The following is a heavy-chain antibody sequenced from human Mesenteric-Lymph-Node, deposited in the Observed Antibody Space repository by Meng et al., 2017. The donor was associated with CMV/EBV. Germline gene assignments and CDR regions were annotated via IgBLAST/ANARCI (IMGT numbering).Heavy chain of an antibody. D-gene: IGHD3-22*01. CDR1: GGSVSSGSYY. J-gene: IGHJ3*02. CDR3: ARLPYYYDSSGYYYQAFDI. Sequence: SETLSLTCTVSGGSVSSGSYYWSWIRQPPGKELEWVGYIYYSGSTNYNPSLKSRVTISVDTSKNQFSLKLTSVTAADTAVYYCARLPYYYDSSGYYYQAFDIWGQGTMVTVSS. V-gene: IGHV4-61*01. CDR2: IYYSGST.